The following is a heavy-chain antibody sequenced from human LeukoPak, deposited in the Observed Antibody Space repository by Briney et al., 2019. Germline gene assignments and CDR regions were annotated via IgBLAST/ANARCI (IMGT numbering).Heavy chain of an antibody. CDR2: MYAGGTT. CDR3: ARGSGSGWPLDR. D-gene: IGHD6-19*01. J-gene: IGHJ5*02. V-gene: IGHV3-53*01. CDR1: GVIVSRNF. Sequence: GGSVILSCAASGVIVSRNFMSWVRQAPGKGLQRVAIMYAGGTTDYSDFVRGRFHISRDSSNNTLSLQINSLRAEDTAVYYCARGSGSGWPLDRWGQGALVTVSS.